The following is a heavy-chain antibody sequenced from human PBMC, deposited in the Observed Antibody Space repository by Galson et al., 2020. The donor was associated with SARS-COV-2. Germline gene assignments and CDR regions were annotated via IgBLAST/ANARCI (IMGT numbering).Heavy chain of an antibody. D-gene: IGHD3-3*01. J-gene: IGHJ4*02. CDR3: ARHLRPYDFSPFDY. CDR1: NGSISSDY. CDR2: FHYDGST. Sequence: SETLSLTCSVSNGSISSDYWSWIRQTPGKGLEWIGFFHYDGSTNYNPSLRSRVTISVDTSKNQFSLILSSVTAADTAVYYCARHLRPYDFSPFDYWGQGTLVTVSS. V-gene: IGHV4-59*08.